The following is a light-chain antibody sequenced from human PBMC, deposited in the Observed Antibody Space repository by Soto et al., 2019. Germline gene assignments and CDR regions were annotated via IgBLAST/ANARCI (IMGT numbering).Light chain of an antibody. Sequence: AIQMTQSPSSLSASVGDRVTITCRASQGIRDDLGWYQLKPGKAPKLLIYAASGLQSGVPSRFSGSGSGTDFTLTINNLQPEDFATYYCLQDYSYPLTFGGGTKVDIK. CDR3: LQDYSYPLT. V-gene: IGKV1-6*01. CDR1: QGIRDD. J-gene: IGKJ4*01. CDR2: AAS.